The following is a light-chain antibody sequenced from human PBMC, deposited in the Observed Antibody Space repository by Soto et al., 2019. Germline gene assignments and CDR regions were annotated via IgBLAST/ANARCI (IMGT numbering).Light chain of an antibody. Sequence: DIQMTQSPSSLSASVGDRVTITCRASQSISSYLNWYQQKPGKAPKLLIYAASSLQSGVPSRFSGSGSGTDFTLTISSLQPEDFATYYCQQSTEGTFGQGTKVEIK. CDR2: AAS. J-gene: IGKJ1*01. V-gene: IGKV1-39*01. CDR3: QQSTEGT. CDR1: QSISSY.